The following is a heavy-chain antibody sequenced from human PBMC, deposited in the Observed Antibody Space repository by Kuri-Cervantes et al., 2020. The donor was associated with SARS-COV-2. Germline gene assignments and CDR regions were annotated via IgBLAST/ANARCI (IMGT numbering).Heavy chain of an antibody. D-gene: IGHD3-10*01. CDR2: IYSGGST. CDR1: GFTVSSNY. J-gene: IGHJ4*02. CDR3: AKAGSGSYFYYFDY. V-gene: IGHV3-53*04. Sequence: GESLKISCAASGFTVSSNYMSWVRQAPGKGLEWVSVIYSGGSTYYADSVKGRFTISRHNSKNTLYLQMNSLRAEDTAVYYCAKAGSGSYFYYFDYWGQGTLVTVSS.